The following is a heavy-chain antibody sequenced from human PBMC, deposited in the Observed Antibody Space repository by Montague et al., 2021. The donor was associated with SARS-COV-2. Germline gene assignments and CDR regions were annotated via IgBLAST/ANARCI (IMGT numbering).Heavy chain of an antibody. CDR1: GFTFSRNT. CDR2: TSYEGSKT. J-gene: IGHJ4*02. V-gene: IGHV3-30-3*01. CDR3: VRDLRVGGGITGTTASDD. D-gene: IGHD1-20*01. Sequence: SLRLSCAASGFTFSRNTMHWVRQAPGKGLEWVAVTSYEGSKTNYADSVKGRFTTARDNAKNTLYLQMSDLRVEDTAIYYCVRDLRVGGGITGTTASDDWGQGTLVTVSS.